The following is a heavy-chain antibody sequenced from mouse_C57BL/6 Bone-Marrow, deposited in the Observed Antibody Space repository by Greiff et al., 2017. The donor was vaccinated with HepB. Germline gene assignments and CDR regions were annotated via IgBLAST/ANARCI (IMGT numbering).Heavy chain of an antibody. CDR3: ARKRGITTVNFDV. V-gene: IGHV1-26*01. Sequence: VQLQQSGPELVKPGASVKISCKASGYTFTDYYMNWVKQSHGKSLEWIGDINPNNGGTSYNQKFKGKATLTVDKSSSTAYMELRSLTSEDSAVYYCARKRGITTVNFDVWGTGTTVTVSS. J-gene: IGHJ1*03. D-gene: IGHD1-1*01. CDR1: GYTFTDYY. CDR2: INPNNGGT.